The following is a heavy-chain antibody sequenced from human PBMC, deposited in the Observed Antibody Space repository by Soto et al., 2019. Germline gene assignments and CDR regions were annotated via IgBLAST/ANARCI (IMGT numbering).Heavy chain of an antibody. CDR3: AHRPNADGRYYDILTGYYPVPNDSYYFDY. J-gene: IGHJ4*02. CDR2: IYWDDDK. Sequence: SGPTLVKPTQTLTLTCTFSGFSLSTSGVGVGWIRQPPGKALEWLALIYWDDDKRYSPSLKSRPTITKDTSKNQVVLTMTNMDPVDTATYYCAHRPNADGRYYDILTGYYPVPNDSYYFDYWGQGTLVTVSS. V-gene: IGHV2-5*02. D-gene: IGHD3-9*01. CDR1: GFSLSTSGVG.